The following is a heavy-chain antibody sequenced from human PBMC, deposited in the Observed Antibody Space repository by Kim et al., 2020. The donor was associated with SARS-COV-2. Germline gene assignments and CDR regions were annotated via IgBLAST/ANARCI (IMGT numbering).Heavy chain of an antibody. V-gene: IGHV4-39*01. CDR1: GGSISSSSYY. CDR3: ASRKGWLAARRGYFDY. CDR2: IYYSGST. D-gene: IGHD6-6*01. Sequence: SETLSLTCTVSGGSISSSSYYWGWIRQPPGKGLEWIGSIYYSGSTYYNPSLKSRVTISVDTSKNQFSLKLSSVTAADTAVYYCASRKGWLAARRGYFDYWGQGTLVTVSS. J-gene: IGHJ4*02.